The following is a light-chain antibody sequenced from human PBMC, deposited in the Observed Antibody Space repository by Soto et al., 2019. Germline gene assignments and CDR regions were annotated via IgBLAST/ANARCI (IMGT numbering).Light chain of an antibody. CDR3: QQYGSSPPALT. CDR1: QSVSSSY. Sequence: EIVLTQSPGTLSLSQGERATLSCRASQSVSSSYLAWYQQKPGQAPRLLIYGASSRATGIPDRFSGSGSGTVFTLTISRLEPEDFAVYYCQQYGSSPPALTFGPGTKVDIK. CDR2: GAS. V-gene: IGKV3-20*01. J-gene: IGKJ3*01.